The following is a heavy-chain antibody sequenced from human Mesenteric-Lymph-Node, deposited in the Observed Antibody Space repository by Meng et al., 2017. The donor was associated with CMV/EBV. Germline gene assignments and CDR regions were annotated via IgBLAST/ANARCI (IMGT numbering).Heavy chain of an antibody. CDR3: ARVRVGATPYFDY. V-gene: IGHV4-38-2*02. CDR1: GYSISSGYY. CDR2: MYHSGST. J-gene: IGHJ4*02. Sequence: SETLSLTCTVSGYSISSGYYWGWIRQPPGKGLEWIGSMYHSGSTYHNPSLKSRVTISVDTSKNQFSLKLSSVTAADTAVYYCARVRVGATPYFDYWGQGTLVTVSS. D-gene: IGHD1-26*01.